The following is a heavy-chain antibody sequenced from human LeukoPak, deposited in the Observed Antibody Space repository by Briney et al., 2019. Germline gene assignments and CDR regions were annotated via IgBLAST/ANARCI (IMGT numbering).Heavy chain of an antibody. V-gene: IGHV1-46*01. CDR1: GYTFSSYY. D-gene: IGHD2-2*01. Sequence: ASVKDSCKASGYTFSSYYMHCVRPAPGQGLEWMGIINPSGSSTSYAQKFQGRVTMTRDTSTSTVYMELSSLRSEDTAVYYCARERAYCSSTSCRGKSDRFDPWGQGTLVTVSS. CDR3: ARERAYCSSTSCRGKSDRFDP. J-gene: IGHJ5*02. CDR2: INPSGSST.